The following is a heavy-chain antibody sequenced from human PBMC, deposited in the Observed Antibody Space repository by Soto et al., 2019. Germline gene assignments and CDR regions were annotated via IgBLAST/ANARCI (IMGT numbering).Heavy chain of an antibody. V-gene: IGHV4-61*01. Sequence: QVQLQESGPGLVKPSETLSLTCSVSGGSVSGSSHYWNWIRQTPGKGLEWIGYIDYSGSTKYSPSLKSRVTITVDTSKTQFSLKMNSVTDADTAVYYCARGGTSSRRAVAGYFHYWGQGIQVTVSS. D-gene: IGHD1-7*01. CDR3: ARGGTSSRRAVAGYFHY. CDR2: IDYSGST. CDR1: GGSVSGSSHY. J-gene: IGHJ1*01.